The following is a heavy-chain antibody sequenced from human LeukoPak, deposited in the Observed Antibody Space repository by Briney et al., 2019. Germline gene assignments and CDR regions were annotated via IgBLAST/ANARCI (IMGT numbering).Heavy chain of an antibody. D-gene: IGHD3-22*01. CDR1: GCTFTSYG. CDR3: ARRYYYDSSGYYSLGYYYYGMDV. J-gene: IGHJ6*02. CDR2: ISAYNGNT. Sequence: ASVKVSCKASGCTFTSYGISWVRQAPGQGLEWMGWISAYNGNTNYAQKLQGRVTMTTDTSTSTAYMELRSLRSDDTAVYYCARRYYYDSSGYYSLGYYYYGMDVWGQGTTVTVSS. V-gene: IGHV1-18*01.